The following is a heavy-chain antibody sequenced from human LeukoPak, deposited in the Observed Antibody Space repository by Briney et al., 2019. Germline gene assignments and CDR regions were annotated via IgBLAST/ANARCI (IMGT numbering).Heavy chain of an antibody. J-gene: IGHJ5*02. CDR2: INLDGSEK. CDR1: GFTFNSYW. Sequence: GGSLRLSCAASGFTFNSYWMNWVRQAPGKGLEWVANINLDGSEKYYVDSVKGRFTISRDNAKNSLYLQMNSLRAEDTAVYYCTTDSPLYSGNYYEVPWGQGTLVTVSS. D-gene: IGHD1-26*01. V-gene: IGHV3-7*03. CDR3: TTDSPLYSGNYYEVP.